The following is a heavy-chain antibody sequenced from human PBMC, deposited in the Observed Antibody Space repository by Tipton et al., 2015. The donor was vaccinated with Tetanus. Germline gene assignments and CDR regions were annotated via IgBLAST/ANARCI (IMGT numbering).Heavy chain of an antibody. D-gene: IGHD4/OR15-4a*01. CDR1: GFTFSNYW. V-gene: IGHV3-7*03. Sequence: SLRLSCAASGFTFSNYWMSWVRQAPGKGLEWVANIDQAGSDKYYVDSVKGRFTISRDNAKNLLHLQMNSLRAEDTAVYYCAAEVSAGYWGQGTLVTVSS. J-gene: IGHJ4*02. CDR3: AAEVSAGY. CDR2: IDQAGSDK.